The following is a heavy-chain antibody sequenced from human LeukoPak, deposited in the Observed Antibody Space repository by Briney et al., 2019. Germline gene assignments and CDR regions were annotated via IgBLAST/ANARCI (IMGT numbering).Heavy chain of an antibody. V-gene: IGHV1-8*01. CDR1: GYTFTSYD. D-gene: IGHD3-3*01. CDR3: ARNIRFLEWLLYAGGECNWFDP. CDR2: MNPNSGNT. J-gene: IGHJ5*02. Sequence: ASVKVSCKASGYTFTSYDINWVRQATGQGLEWMGWMNPNSGNTGYAQKFQGRVTMTRNTSISTAYMELSSLRSEDTAVYYCARNIRFLEWLLYAGGECNWFDPWGQGTLVTVSS.